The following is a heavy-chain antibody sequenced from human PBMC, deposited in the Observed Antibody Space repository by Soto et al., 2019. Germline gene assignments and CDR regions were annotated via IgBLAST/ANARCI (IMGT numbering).Heavy chain of an antibody. CDR1: GFTVSSNY. CDR2: IYSGGST. CDR3: ATDNRYMVGATQEDAFDI. J-gene: IGHJ3*02. D-gene: IGHD1-26*01. Sequence: GGSLRLSCAASGFTVSSNYMSWVRQAPGKGLEWVSVIYSGGSTYYADSVKGRFTISRHKSKNTLYLQKNSLRAEDTAVYDWATDNRYMVGATQEDAFDIWGQGTMVTVSS. V-gene: IGHV3-66*01.